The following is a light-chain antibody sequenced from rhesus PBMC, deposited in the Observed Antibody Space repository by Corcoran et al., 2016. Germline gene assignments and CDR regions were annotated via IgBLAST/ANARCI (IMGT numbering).Light chain of an antibody. CDR2: QAA. CDR3: QQYSSSPRT. CDR1: QTISSW. Sequence: DIQMTQSPSSLSASVGDTVTITCRASQTISSWLAWYQQQPGKAPKMIIYQAAGLQSGVPPRFTGSGSGTDFTLTISSLQSEDFATYYCQQYSSSPRTFGQGTKVEI. V-gene: IGKV1-22*01. J-gene: IGKJ1*01.